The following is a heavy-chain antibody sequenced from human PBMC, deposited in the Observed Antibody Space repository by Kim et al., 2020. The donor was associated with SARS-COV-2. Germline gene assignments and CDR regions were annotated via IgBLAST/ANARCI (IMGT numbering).Heavy chain of an antibody. Sequence: SETLSLTCTVSGGSISSYYWSWIRQPPGKGLEWIGYIYYSGSTNYNPSLKSRVTISVDTSKNQFSLKLSSVTAADTAVYYCARTQWLVRELDYWGQGTLVTVSS. D-gene: IGHD6-19*01. CDR1: GGSISSYY. J-gene: IGHJ4*02. CDR3: ARTQWLVRELDY. CDR2: IYYSGST. V-gene: IGHV4-59*13.